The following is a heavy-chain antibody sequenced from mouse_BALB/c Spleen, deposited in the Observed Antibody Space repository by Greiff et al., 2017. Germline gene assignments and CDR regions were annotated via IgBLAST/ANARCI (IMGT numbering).Heavy chain of an antibody. Sequence: EVQLQESRTVLARPGASVKMSCKASGYTFTSYWMHWVKQRPGQGLEWIGAIYPGNSDTSYNQKLKGKAKLTAVTSTSTAYMELSSLTNEDSAVYYCTRGAQLTPYAMDDWGQGTSVTVSS. J-gene: IGHJ4*01. CDR2: IYPGNSDT. V-gene: IGHV1-5*01. CDR3: TRGAQLTPYAMDD. D-gene: IGHD3-1*01. CDR1: GYTFTSYW.